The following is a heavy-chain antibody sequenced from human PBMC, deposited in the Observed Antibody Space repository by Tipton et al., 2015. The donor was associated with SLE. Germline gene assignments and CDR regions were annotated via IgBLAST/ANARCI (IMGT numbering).Heavy chain of an antibody. CDR3: ARRSGDNWNWFDP. CDR2: INHSGST. Sequence: TLSLTCAVYGGSFSGYYWSWIRQPPGKGLEWIGEINHSGSTNYNPSLKSRITISVDTPKNQFSLKLSSVTAADTAVYYCARRSGDNWNWFDPWGQGTLVTVSS. V-gene: IGHV4-34*01. J-gene: IGHJ5*02. D-gene: IGHD1-20*01. CDR1: GGSFSGYY.